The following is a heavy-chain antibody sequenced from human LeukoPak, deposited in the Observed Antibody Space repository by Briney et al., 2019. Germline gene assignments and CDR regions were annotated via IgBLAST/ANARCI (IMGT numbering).Heavy chain of an antibody. CDR3: AILSGSSSDY. V-gene: IGHV3-30*02. Sequence: PGGSLRLSCAASGFSFINYGMHWVRQAPGKGLEWVAFMRFEGSNKYYADSVKGRFTISRDNSKNTLYLQMNSLRAEDTAVYYCAILSGSSSDYWGQGTLVTVSS. J-gene: IGHJ4*02. CDR1: GFSFINYG. CDR2: MRFEGSNK. D-gene: IGHD6-13*01.